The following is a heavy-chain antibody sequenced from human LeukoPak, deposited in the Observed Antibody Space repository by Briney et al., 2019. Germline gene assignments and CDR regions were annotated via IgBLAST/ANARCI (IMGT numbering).Heavy chain of an antibody. V-gene: IGHV4-38-2*01. CDR3: ATNYGSGSYYILVY. CDR2: IYHSGST. Sequence: KTSETLSLTCAVSGYSISSGYVWGWIRQPPGKGLEWIGSIYHSGSTYYNPSLKSRVTISLNTSKNQFSLKLSSVTAADTAVYYCATNYGSGSYYILVYWGQGTLVTVSS. CDR1: GYSISSGYV. J-gene: IGHJ4*02. D-gene: IGHD3-10*01.